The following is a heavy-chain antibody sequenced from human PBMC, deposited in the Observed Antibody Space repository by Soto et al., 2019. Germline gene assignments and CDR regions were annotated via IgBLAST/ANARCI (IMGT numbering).Heavy chain of an antibody. V-gene: IGHV4-38-2*01. Sequence: SVPLCLRRAVLGETSGNGFDCGWIRKNPGKGLEWIGIMFHSGSTYYNPSLQSRVTISVDTSKNQVSLKLTSVTVADTAVYFCANQRSREGYNFIEYWGRGIQVTVSS. CDR1: GETSGNGFD. CDR3: ANQRSREGYNFIEY. CDR2: MFHSGST. D-gene: IGHD5-12*01. J-gene: IGHJ4*02.